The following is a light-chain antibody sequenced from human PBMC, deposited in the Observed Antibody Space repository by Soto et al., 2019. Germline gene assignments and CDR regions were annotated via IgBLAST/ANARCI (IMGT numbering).Light chain of an antibody. CDR3: QAWDSSTGV. CDR2: QNI. J-gene: IGLJ1*01. Sequence: SYELTQPPSVSVSPGQTASITCSGDKLGDKYACWYQQKPGQSPVLVIYQNIKRPSGIPERFSGSNSGNTATLTISGTQAMDEADYYCQAWDSSTGVFGTGTKV. CDR1: KLGDKY. V-gene: IGLV3-1*01.